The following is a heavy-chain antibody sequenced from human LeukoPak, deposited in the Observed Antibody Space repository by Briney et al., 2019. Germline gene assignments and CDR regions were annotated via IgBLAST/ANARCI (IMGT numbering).Heavy chain of an antibody. V-gene: IGHV3-23*01. J-gene: IGHJ6*02. CDR1: GFTFSSYA. D-gene: IGHD6-19*01. CDR3: AKGAVAGNYYGMDV. CDR2: ISGSSGST. Sequence: PGGSLRFSCAASGFTFSSYAMSWVRQAPGKGLEWVSAISGSSGSTYYADSVKGRFTISRDNSKNTLYLQMNSLRAEDTAVYYCAKGAVAGNYYGMDVWGQGTTVTVSS.